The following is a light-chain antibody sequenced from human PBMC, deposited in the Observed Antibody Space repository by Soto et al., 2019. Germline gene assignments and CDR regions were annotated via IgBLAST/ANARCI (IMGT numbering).Light chain of an antibody. Sequence: QSALTQPASVSGSPGQSISISCTGTSSDVGRYNFVSWYQQRPGKAPKLIIYDVANRPSGISNRFSGSKSGNTASLTISGLQAEDEADYYCSSYTGSTSLMYVFGTGTKVTVL. CDR1: SSDVGRYNF. J-gene: IGLJ1*01. CDR2: DVA. V-gene: IGLV2-14*03. CDR3: SSYTGSTSLMYV.